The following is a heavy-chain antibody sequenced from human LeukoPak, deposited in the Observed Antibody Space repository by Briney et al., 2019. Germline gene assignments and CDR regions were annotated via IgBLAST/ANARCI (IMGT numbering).Heavy chain of an antibody. J-gene: IGHJ4*02. CDR3: ARNLAVAGPFDY. CDR2: IEQNGSDK. CDR1: TFTLSNYY. Sequence: GGSLRLSCPASTFTLSNYYMNFVRQAPGKGLEWVANIEQNGSDKYYAGCVKDRFSISRDNAKNSLYLQMNSLRAEDTAVYYCARNLAVAGPFDYWGQGTLVTVSS. V-gene: IGHV3-7*01. D-gene: IGHD6-19*01.